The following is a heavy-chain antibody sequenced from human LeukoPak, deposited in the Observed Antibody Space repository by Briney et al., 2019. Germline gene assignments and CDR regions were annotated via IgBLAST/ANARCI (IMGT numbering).Heavy chain of an antibody. CDR3: ARHLSSGLYNWFDP. D-gene: IGHD6-19*01. V-gene: IGHV4-59*08. CDR1: GGPISSYY. J-gene: IGHJ5*02. Sequence: SETLSLTCTVSGGPISSYYWSWIRQPPGKGLEWIGYIYYSGSTNYNPSLKSRVTISVDTSKNQFSLKLSSVTAADTAVYYCARHLSSGLYNWFDPWGQGTLVTVSS. CDR2: IYYSGST.